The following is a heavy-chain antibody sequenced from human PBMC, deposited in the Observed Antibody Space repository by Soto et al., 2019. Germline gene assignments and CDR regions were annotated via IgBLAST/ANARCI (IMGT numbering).Heavy chain of an antibody. CDR2: IWYDGDNK. CDR3: ARVDRSLDY. CDR1: GFTFSSYG. Sequence: QMQLVESGGGVVQPGRSLRLSCAASGFTFSSYGMHWVRQAPGKGLEWVAAIWYDGDNKYYADFVKGRFTISRDNSKNTPYLHVNSLRVEHTAVYYCARVDRSLDYWGQGTLVTVSS. V-gene: IGHV3-33*01. J-gene: IGHJ4*02.